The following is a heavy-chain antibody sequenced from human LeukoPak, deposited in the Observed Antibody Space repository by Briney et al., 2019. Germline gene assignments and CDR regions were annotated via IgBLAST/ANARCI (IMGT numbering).Heavy chain of an antibody. CDR2: ISYDGTNE. V-gene: IGHV3-30*03. J-gene: IGHJ4*02. Sequence: GGSLRLSCAVSGFTFSNYAMHWVRQAPGKGLEWVALISYDGTNEYYADSVKGRFTISRDNAKNSLYLQMNSLRVEDTAVYYCVQGGWLDYWGQGILVTVSS. CDR3: VQGGWLDY. D-gene: IGHD2-15*01. CDR1: GFTFSNYA.